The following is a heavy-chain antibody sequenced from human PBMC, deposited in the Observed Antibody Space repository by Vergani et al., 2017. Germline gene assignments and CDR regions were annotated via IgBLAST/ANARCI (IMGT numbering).Heavy chain of an antibody. CDR3: AKDYNIMGALHY. J-gene: IGHJ4*02. CDR1: GFTFNIYA. Sequence: EVRLLESGGGFVQPGGPLRLLCAASGFTFNIYAMSWVRQAPGKGLEWVSTITYNGGRTYYADSVTGRFTISRENSKNTLFLQLKTLRAEDTGVYYCAKDYNIMGALHYWGQGTLVAVSS. D-gene: IGHD5-12*01. V-gene: IGHV3-23*01. CDR2: ITYNGGRT.